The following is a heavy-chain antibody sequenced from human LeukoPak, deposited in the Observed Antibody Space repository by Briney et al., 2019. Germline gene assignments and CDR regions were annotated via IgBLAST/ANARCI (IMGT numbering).Heavy chain of an antibody. J-gene: IGHJ4*02. CDR2: IWSDGSNK. Sequence: PGGSLRLSCAASGFIFSHYGFHWVRQAPGKGLEWVAVIWSDGSNKFYGDSVKGRFAISRDDSQKTVFLHMNSLRVEDTAIYFCARDAQRGFDYSNSLRYWGQGIIVTVSS. CDR1: GFIFSHYG. D-gene: IGHD4-11*01. V-gene: IGHV3-33*01. CDR3: ARDAQRGFDYSNSLRY.